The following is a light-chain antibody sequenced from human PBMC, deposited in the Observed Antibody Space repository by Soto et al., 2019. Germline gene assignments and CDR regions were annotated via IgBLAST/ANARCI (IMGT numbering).Light chain of an antibody. CDR2: DTS. CDR3: QHRTNWPRT. V-gene: IGKV3-11*01. CDR1: QSVGTF. J-gene: IGKJ2*01. Sequence: EVVLTQSRVTLSLSPGERATLSCRASQSVGTFLAWYQQKPGQAPRLIIYDTSNRATGIPARFSGTGSGTDLALTISSVEPEDFAVYLCQHRTNWPRTFGQGTKLDIK.